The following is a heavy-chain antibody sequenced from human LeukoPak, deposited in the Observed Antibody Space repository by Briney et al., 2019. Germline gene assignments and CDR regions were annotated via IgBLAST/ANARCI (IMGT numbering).Heavy chain of an antibody. D-gene: IGHD3-3*01. V-gene: IGHV1-69*06. CDR1: GATFSSYA. J-gene: IGHJ6*03. Sequence: SVKVSCKASGATFSSYAISWVRQAPGQGLEWMGGIIPIFGTANYAQKFQGRVTITADKSTSTAYMELSSLRSEDTAVYYCAREEIFGYRAYYYYMDVWGKGTTVTVSS. CDR3: AREEIFGYRAYYYYMDV. CDR2: IIPIFGTA.